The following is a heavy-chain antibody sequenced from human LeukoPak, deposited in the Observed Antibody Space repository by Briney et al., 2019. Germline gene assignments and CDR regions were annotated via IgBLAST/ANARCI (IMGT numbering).Heavy chain of an antibody. CDR1: GFTFSSYS. J-gene: IGHJ4*02. Sequence: PGGSLRLSCASSGFTFSSYSMNWVRQAPGKGLEWVSYISSSGTTISYADSVKGRFTISRDSTRNSLYLQVNSLRVEDTAIYYCARDLKGYSSSGGVDFWGQGTLVTVSS. V-gene: IGHV3-48*01. CDR3: ARDLKGYSSSGGVDF. D-gene: IGHD6-13*01. CDR2: ISSSGTTI.